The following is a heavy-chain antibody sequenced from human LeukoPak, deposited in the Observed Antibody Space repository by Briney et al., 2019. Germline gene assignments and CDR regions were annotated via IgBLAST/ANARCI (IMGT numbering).Heavy chain of an antibody. CDR3: AKDRPYGGYYDFWSGYYSPWFDP. Sequence: SETLSLTCTVSGGFISSGGYYWSWIRQHPGKGLEWIGYIYYSGSTYNPSLKSRVTISVDTSKNLFSLKLSSVTAADTAVYYCAKDRPYGGYYDFWSGYYSPWFDPWGQGTLVTVSS. V-gene: IGHV4-31*03. J-gene: IGHJ5*02. CDR1: GGFISSGGYY. D-gene: IGHD3-3*01. CDR2: IYYSGST.